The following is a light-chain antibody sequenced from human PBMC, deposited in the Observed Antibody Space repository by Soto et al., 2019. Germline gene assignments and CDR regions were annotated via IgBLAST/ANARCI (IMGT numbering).Light chain of an antibody. CDR1: SSDVGGYNY. CDR3: RSYTSSSTFYV. Sequence: QSALTQPASVSGSPGQSITISCTGTSSDVGGYNYVSWYQQHPGKAPKLMIYDVSHRPSGVSNRFSGSTSGNTASLTISGLQAEDEASSYCRSYTSSSTFYVFGTGTKLTVL. J-gene: IGLJ1*01. V-gene: IGLV2-14*01. CDR2: DVS.